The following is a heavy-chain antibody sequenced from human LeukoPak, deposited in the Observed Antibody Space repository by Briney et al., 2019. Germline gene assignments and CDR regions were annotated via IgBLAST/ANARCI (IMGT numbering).Heavy chain of an antibody. CDR2: ISDSGST. Sequence: PSETLSLTCAVYGGSFSGYYWSWIRQPPGKGLEWIGEISDSGSTNPNPSLKSRATILIDTSKKQISLDLYSVTAADTAVYYCARGLGFCGGANCYASNGVDVWGQGTTVSVSS. J-gene: IGHJ6*02. CDR1: GGSFSGYY. V-gene: IGHV4-34*04. CDR3: ARGLGFCGGANCYASNGVDV. D-gene: IGHD2-15*01.